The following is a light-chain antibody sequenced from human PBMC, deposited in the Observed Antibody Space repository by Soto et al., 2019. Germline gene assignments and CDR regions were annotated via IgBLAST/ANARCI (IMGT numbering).Light chain of an antibody. J-gene: IGKJ1*01. Sequence: EIVMTQSPATLSVSPGERATLSCRTSQSVSSNLAWYKQKPGQAPRLLIYGASTRATGIPARFSGSGSGTEFTLIISSLQSEDFAVYYCQQYNNWPLTFGQGTKVDIK. CDR3: QQYNNWPLT. V-gene: IGKV3-15*01. CDR1: QSVSSN. CDR2: GAS.